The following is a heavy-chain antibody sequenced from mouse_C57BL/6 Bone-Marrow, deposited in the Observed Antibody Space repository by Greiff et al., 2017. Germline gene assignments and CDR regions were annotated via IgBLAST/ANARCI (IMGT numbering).Heavy chain of an antibody. CDR3: ARSEIYYYGSHDY. CDR2: INPNYGTT. V-gene: IGHV1-39*01. Sequence: EVQLVESGPELVKPGASVKISCKASGYSFTDYNMNWVQQSNGKSLEWIGAINPNYGTTSYNQKFKGKATLTVDQSSSTDYMQLNRLTSEDSAVYYCARSEIYYYGSHDYWGQGTTLTVSS. J-gene: IGHJ2*01. CDR1: GYSFTDYN. D-gene: IGHD1-1*01.